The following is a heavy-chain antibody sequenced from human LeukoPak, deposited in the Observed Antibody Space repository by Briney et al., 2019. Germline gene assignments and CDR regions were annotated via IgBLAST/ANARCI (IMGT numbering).Heavy chain of an antibody. CDR1: GGSISSYY. J-gene: IGHJ3*02. V-gene: IGHV4-59*01. Sequence: SETLSLTCTVSGGSISSYYWNWIRQPPGKGLEWIGYIYYSGSTNYNPSLKSRVTISVDTSKNQFSLKLSSVTAADTAVYYCARGWVGWALRISSPEAFDIWGQGTMVTVSS. CDR2: IYYSGST. D-gene: IGHD1-14*01. CDR3: ARGWVGWALRISSPEAFDI.